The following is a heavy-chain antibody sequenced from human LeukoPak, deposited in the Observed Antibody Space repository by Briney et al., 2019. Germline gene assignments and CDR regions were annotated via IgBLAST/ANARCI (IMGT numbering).Heavy chain of an antibody. V-gene: IGHV3-15*01. CDR3: TTHKGQYCSSTSCYTGDAFDI. CDR2: IKSKTDGGTT. CDR1: GSTFSNAW. Sequence: GGSLRLSCAASGSTFSNAWMSWVRQAPGKGLEWVGRIKSKTDGGTTDYAAPVKGRFTISRDDSKNTLYLQMNSLKTEDTAVYYCTTHKGQYCSSTSCYTGDAFDIWGQGAMVTVSS. J-gene: IGHJ3*02. D-gene: IGHD2-2*02.